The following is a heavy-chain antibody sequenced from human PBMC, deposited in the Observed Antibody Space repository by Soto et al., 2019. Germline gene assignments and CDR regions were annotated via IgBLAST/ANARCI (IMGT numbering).Heavy chain of an antibody. J-gene: IGHJ4*02. V-gene: IGHV3-7*01. CDR1: RFTFSSYW. CDR3: ASGTYTADY. D-gene: IGHD3-16*01. CDR2: IKQDGSEK. Sequence: RLSCAASRFTFSSYWMTWVRQAPGKGLEWVANIKQDGSEKYYVDSVKGRFTISRDNAKNSLYLQMNSLRTEDTAVYYCASGTYTADYWGQGTLVTVSS.